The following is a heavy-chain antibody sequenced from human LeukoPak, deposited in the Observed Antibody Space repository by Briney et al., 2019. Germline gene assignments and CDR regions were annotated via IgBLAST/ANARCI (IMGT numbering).Heavy chain of an antibody. CDR1: GYTFTSYD. Sequence: ASVKVSCKASGYTFTSYDINWVRQATGQGLEWMGWMNPNSGNTGYAQKFQGRVTMTRDMSTSTVYMELSSLRSEDTAVYYCARAQYYDLGYWGQGTLVTVSS. CDR3: ARAQYYDLGY. V-gene: IGHV1-8*01. CDR2: MNPNSGNT. J-gene: IGHJ4*02. D-gene: IGHD3-3*01.